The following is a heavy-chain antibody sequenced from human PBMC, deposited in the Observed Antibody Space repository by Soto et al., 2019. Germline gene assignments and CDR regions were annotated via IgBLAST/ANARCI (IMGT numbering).Heavy chain of an antibody. J-gene: IGHJ5*02. Sequence: PSETRSRTWTVSGGSISSSSYYWGWFRQPPGKGLDWIGSSYYGRVAYYNPSLKSRGNISVDTSKNRFSLKLSSVTAADPALYYSARQTRIAVRATAWFEPWGQGALVT. CDR3: ARQTRIAVRATAWFEP. CDR1: GGSISSSSYY. D-gene: IGHD6-6*01. CDR2: SYYGRVA. V-gene: IGHV4-39*01.